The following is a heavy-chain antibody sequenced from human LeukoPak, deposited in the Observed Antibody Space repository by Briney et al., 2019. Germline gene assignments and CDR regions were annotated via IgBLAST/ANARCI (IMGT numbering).Heavy chain of an antibody. Sequence: VASLKVSCKASGYTFTGYFMHWVRQAPGQGREWMGLTNPNSGGTNYAQKFQGRVTMTRDTSLRTAYMELSRLRSDDTAVYYCATSGELGYCRSTNSPPYYYMDVWGKGTTVTVSS. CDR3: ATSGELGYCRSTNSPPYYYMDV. CDR2: TNPNSGGT. CDR1: GYTFTGYF. D-gene: IGHD2-2*01. V-gene: IGHV1-2*02. J-gene: IGHJ6*03.